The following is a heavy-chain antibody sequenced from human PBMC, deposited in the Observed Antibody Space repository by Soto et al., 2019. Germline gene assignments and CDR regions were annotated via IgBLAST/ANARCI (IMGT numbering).Heavy chain of an antibody. D-gene: IGHD2-21*02. CDR1: GFTFSSYA. CDR3: VRCGGDCYSSRHFDY. CDR2: ISSNGGST. Sequence: GGSLRLSCSASGFTFSSYAMHWVRQAPGKGLEYVSAISSNGGSTYYADSVKGRFTISRDNSKNTLYLQMSSLRAEDTAVYYCVRCGGDCYSSRHFDYWGQGTLVTVSS. V-gene: IGHV3-64D*08. J-gene: IGHJ4*02.